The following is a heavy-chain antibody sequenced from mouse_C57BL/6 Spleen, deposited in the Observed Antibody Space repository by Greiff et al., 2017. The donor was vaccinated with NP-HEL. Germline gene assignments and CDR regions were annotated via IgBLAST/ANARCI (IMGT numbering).Heavy chain of an antibody. J-gene: IGHJ4*01. CDR1: GYSITSGYY. Sequence: EVQLQESGPGLVKPSQSLSLTCSVTGYSITSGYYWNWIRQFPGNKLEWMGYISYDGSNNYNPSLKNRISITRDTSKNQFFLKLNSVTTEDTATYYCARGGAQATGYAMDYWGQGTSVTVSS. V-gene: IGHV3-6*01. CDR3: ARGGAQATGYAMDY. D-gene: IGHD3-2*02. CDR2: ISYDGSN.